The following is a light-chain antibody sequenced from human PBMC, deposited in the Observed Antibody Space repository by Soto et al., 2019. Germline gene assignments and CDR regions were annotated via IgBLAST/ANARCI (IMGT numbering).Light chain of an antibody. V-gene: IGKV3-20*01. Sequence: EIVLTQSPGTLSLSPGERATLSCRASQSVSSSYLAWYQQKPGQAPRLLIYGASSRATGIPDRFSGSGSGTDVTLTISRLEPEDFAVYYCQQYGSSPPATFGPGTKVEIK. CDR1: QSVSSSY. CDR2: GAS. CDR3: QQYGSSPPAT. J-gene: IGKJ1*01.